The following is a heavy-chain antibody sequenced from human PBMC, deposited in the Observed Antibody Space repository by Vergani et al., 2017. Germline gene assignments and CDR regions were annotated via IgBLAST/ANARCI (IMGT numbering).Heavy chain of an antibody. D-gene: IGHD4-17*01. CDR1: GFTFSSYS. Sequence: VQLVESGGGVVQPGGSLRLSCAASGFTFSSYSMNWVRQAPGKGLEWVSYISSSSSTIYYADSVKGRFTISRDNAKNSLYLQMNSLRAEDTAVYYCARDTVTNFDYWGQGTLVTVSS. CDR2: ISSSSSTI. CDR3: ARDTVTNFDY. V-gene: IGHV3-48*01. J-gene: IGHJ4*02.